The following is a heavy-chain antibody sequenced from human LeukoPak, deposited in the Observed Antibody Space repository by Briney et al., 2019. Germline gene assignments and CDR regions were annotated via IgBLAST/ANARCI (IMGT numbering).Heavy chain of an antibody. V-gene: IGHV3-33*01. CDR3: ARRGGMSSIATAEAFDI. CDR2: IWYDGSKK. CDR1: GFTFSSYG. Sequence: PGGSLRLSCAASGFTFSSYGMHWVRRAPGKGLEWVAFIWYDGSKKYYADSVKGRFTISRDNSKNTLYLQMNSLRAEDTAVYYCARRGGMSSIATAEAFDIWGQGTMVTVSS. J-gene: IGHJ3*02. D-gene: IGHD6-13*01.